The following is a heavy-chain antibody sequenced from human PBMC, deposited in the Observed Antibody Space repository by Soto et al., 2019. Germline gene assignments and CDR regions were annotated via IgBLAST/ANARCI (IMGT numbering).Heavy chain of an antibody. CDR2: ISGSGGST. D-gene: IGHD3-10*01. J-gene: IGHJ4*02. CDR1: GFAFSTYA. V-gene: IGHV3-23*01. CDR3: AQRYGSGSYWPFEY. Sequence: EVQLLESGGGLVQPGGSLRLSCAASGFAFSTYAMSWVRQAPGQGLEWVSTISGSGGSTYYADSVKGRFTVSRDNSKKTLFLQMNSMRAEDTAVYYCAQRYGSGSYWPFEYWGQGTLVTVSS.